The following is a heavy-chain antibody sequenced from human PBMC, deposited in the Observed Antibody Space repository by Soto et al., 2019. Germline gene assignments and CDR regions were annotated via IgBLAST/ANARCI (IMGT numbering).Heavy chain of an antibody. CDR2: INHSGST. CDR1: GGSFSGYY. Sequence: SETLSLTCAVYGGSFSGYYWSWIRQPPGKGLEWIGEINHSGSTNYNPSLKSRVTISVDTSKNQFSLKLSSVTAADTAVYYCARGGYNWKAGDAFDIWGQGTMVTVSS. V-gene: IGHV4-34*01. D-gene: IGHD1-20*01. CDR3: ARGGYNWKAGDAFDI. J-gene: IGHJ3*02.